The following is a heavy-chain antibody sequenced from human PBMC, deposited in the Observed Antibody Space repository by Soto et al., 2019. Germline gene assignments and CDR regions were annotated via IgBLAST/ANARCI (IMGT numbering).Heavy chain of an antibody. Sequence: QLQLVESGGGVVQPGRSLRLSCAVSGFTLSNYGMHWVRQAPGKGLEWVAVISADGNEKYYGDSVKGRFTISRDKSKNTLDLKMNSLRAEDTAVYYCAKERGGADFDFWGRGTLVTVSS. J-gene: IGHJ4*02. CDR2: ISADGNEK. CDR1: GFTLSNYG. D-gene: IGHD1-26*01. V-gene: IGHV3-30*18. CDR3: AKERGGADFDF.